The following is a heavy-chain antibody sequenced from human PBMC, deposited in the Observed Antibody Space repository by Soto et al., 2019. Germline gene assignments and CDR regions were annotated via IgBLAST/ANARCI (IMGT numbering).Heavy chain of an antibody. Sequence: QVQLQQWGAGLLKPSETLSLTCAVYGGSFSGYYWSWIRQPPGKGLEWIGEINHSGSTNYNPSLKRRVTISVDTSKNQFSLKLSSVTAADTAVYYCALLPGHCSGGSCYSGPPDAFDIWGQGTMVTVSS. V-gene: IGHV4-34*01. CDR2: INHSGST. CDR3: ALLPGHCSGGSCYSGPPDAFDI. CDR1: GGSFSGYY. J-gene: IGHJ3*02. D-gene: IGHD2-15*01.